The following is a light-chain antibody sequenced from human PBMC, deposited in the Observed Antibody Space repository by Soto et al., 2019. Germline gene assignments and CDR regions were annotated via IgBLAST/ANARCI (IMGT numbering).Light chain of an antibody. Sequence: QLTQFPSSLSASVGDRVTITCRASQGVSSHLAWHQQKPGKAPKLLIFGAFTLQSGVPSRFSGSGSGTDFTLTISSLQPEDVATYYCQTYDKAPWTFGPGTKV. V-gene: IGKV1-27*01. CDR1: QGVSSH. J-gene: IGKJ1*01. CDR2: GAF. CDR3: QTYDKAPWT.